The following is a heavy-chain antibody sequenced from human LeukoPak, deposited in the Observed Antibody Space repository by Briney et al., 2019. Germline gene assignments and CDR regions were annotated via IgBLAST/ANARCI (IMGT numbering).Heavy chain of an antibody. CDR2: IYYSGST. D-gene: IGHD3-10*01. V-gene: IGHV4-31*03. CDR3: ARERYSSGFDY. J-gene: IGHJ4*02. CDR1: GGSISSGGYY. Sequence: SETLSLTCTVSGGSISSGGYYWSWNRQHPGKGLEWIGYIYYSGSTYYNPSLKSRVTVSVDTSKNQFSLKLSSVTAADTAVYYCARERYSSGFDYWGQGTLVTVSS.